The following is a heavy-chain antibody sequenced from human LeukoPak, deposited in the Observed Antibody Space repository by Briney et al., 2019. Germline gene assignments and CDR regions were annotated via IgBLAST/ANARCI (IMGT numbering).Heavy chain of an antibody. CDR1: GFTFSSYW. CDR3: ARGIYYDSSGLDDAFDI. Sequence: PGGSLRLSCAASGFTFSSYWMSWVRQAPGKGLEWVAVISYDGSNKYYADSVKGRFTISRDNSKNTLYLQMNSLRAEDTAVYYCARGIYYDSSGLDDAFDIWGQGTMVTVSS. J-gene: IGHJ3*02. D-gene: IGHD3-22*01. V-gene: IGHV3-30*03. CDR2: ISYDGSNK.